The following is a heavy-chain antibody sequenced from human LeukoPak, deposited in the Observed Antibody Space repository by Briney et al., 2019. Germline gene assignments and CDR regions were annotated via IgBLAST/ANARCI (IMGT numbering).Heavy chain of an antibody. Sequence: GRSLRLSCAASGFTFSSYGMHWVRQAPGKGLEWVAVTWYDGSNKYYADSVKGRFTISRDNSKNTLYLQMNSLRAEDTAVYYCAKDHEQWLGQDYFDYWGQGTLVTVSS. CDR2: TWYDGSNK. J-gene: IGHJ4*02. CDR3: AKDHEQWLGQDYFDY. D-gene: IGHD6-19*01. V-gene: IGHV3-33*06. CDR1: GFTFSSYG.